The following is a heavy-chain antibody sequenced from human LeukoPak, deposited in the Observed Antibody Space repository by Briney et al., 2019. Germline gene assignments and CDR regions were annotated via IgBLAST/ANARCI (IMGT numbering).Heavy chain of an antibody. CDR1: GGSFSGYY. J-gene: IGHJ4*02. V-gene: IGHV4-34*01. CDR3: AREHYYDSSGYYSDY. D-gene: IGHD3-22*01. CDR2: INHSGST. Sequence: SGTLSLTCAVYGGSFSGYYWSWIRQPPGKGLEWLGEINHSGSTNYNPSLKSRVTISVDTSKNQFSLKLSSVTAADTAVYYCAREHYYDSSGYYSDYWGQGTLVTVSS.